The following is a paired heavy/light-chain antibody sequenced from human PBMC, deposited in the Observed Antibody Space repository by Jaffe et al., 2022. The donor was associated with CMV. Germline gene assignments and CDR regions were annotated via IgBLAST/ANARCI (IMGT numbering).Heavy chain of an antibody. Sequence: QVQLQESGPGLVKPSETLSLTCSVSGDSISSGNYFWTWIRQHPGKGLEWIGYIFPSGITYYNPSLKSRINISVDTSNNQFSLKLRSVTAADTAVYFCARGKSPTYCNSDCLGLDSWGQGTLVTVSS. J-gene: IGHJ4*02. V-gene: IGHV4-31*03. CDR1: GDSISSGNYF. CDR3: ARGKSPTYCNSDCLGLDS. CDR2: IFPSGIT. D-gene: IGHD2-15*01.
Light chain of an antibody. CDR3: QQYGHLPLT. CDR2: VAS. V-gene: IGKV3-20*01. CDR1: QSITNSF. Sequence: EVVLTQSPGTLSLSPGERATLSCRASQSITNSFLAWYQQKPGQAPRLLIYVASSRATGIPDRFSGSGSGTDFTLTISRLDPEDFAVYYCQQYGHLPLTFGGGTKVEIK. J-gene: IGKJ4*01.